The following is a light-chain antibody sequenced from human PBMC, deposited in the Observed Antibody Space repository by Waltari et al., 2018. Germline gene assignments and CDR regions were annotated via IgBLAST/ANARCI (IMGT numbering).Light chain of an antibody. Sequence: DIQLTQSPSSLSASAGDRVTITCRASQSISNFLNLYQQKPGKAPNLLIYDTSSLQSGVPSRFSGSGSGTDFTLTISSLQPEDFATYFCQQSYRTPLTFGGGTKVEIK. CDR2: DTS. J-gene: IGKJ4*01. CDR3: QQSYRTPLT. V-gene: IGKV1-39*01. CDR1: QSISNF.